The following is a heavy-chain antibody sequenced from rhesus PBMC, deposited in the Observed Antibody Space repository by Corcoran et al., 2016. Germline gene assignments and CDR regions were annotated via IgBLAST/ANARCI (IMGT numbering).Heavy chain of an antibody. CDR2: IDISGST. CDR1: GGSIRGYW. J-gene: IGHJ4*01. V-gene: IGHV4-160*01. D-gene: IGHD5-24*01. CDR3: ARYSGYTYYFDY. Sequence: QLQLPESGPGLVQPSETLYVTCAVSGGSIRGYWWSWIRQPPGQGLEWSVRIDISGSTDYNPSLKRRVTISRDTSKNQFSLKLSSVTAADTAVYYCARYSGYTYYFDYWGQGVLVTVSA.